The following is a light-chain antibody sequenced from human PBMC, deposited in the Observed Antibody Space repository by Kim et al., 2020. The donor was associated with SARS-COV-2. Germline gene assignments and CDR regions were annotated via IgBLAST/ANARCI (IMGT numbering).Light chain of an antibody. V-gene: IGLV3-1*01. CDR2: QDS. J-gene: IGLJ3*02. CDR1: KLGDKY. CDR3: QAWDSSTAWA. Sequence: SYELTQPPSVSVSPGQTASITCSGDKLGDKYAYWYQQKPGQSPVLVIYQDSKRPSGIPERFSGSNSGNTATLTISGTQATDEADYYCQAWDSSTAWAFGG.